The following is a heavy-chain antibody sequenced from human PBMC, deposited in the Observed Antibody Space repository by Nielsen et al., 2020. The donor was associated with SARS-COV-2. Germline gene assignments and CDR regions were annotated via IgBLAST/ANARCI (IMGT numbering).Heavy chain of an antibody. D-gene: IGHD6-19*01. J-gene: IGHJ6*02. CDR2: ISGSGGVT. CDR3: ARPYSSGWYWYYYGMDV. V-gene: IGHV3-23*01. Sequence: GESLKISCEASGFSFSTYAMSWVRQAPGKGLEWVSGISGSGGVTYYADSVKGRFTISRDNSKNTLFLQMNSLRPDDTAVYYCARPYSSGWYWYYYGMDVWGQGTTVTVSS. CDR1: GFSFSTYA.